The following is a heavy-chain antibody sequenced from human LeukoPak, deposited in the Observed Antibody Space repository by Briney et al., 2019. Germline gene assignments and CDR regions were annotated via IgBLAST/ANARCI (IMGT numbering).Heavy chain of an antibody. CDR2: ISDNGGST. CDR1: GFTFSSCG. CDR3: VKGATTGLYYFDY. V-gene: IGHV3-64D*09. J-gene: IGHJ4*02. Sequence: GGSLRLSCSASGFTFSSCGMHWVRRAPGKGLEYVSAISDNGGSTKYADSVKGRFTISRDNSKNTLYLQMSSLRTEDTALYYCVKGATTGLYYFDYWGQGTLVTVSS. D-gene: IGHD1-1*01.